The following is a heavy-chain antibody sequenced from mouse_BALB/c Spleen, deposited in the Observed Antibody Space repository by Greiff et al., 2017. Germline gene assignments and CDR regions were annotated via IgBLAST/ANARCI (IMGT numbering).Heavy chain of an antibody. D-gene: IGHD2-3*01. V-gene: IGHV1-7*01. CDR1: GYTFTSYW. CDR3: ARGWLLQDMEN. Sequence: QVQLQQSGAELAKPGASVKMSCKASGYTFTSYWMHWVKQRPGQGLEWIGYINPSTGYTEYNQKFKDKATLTADKSSSTDYMQLRSLTSEDSAVYYCARGWLLQDMENWGEGTSGTVS. CDR2: INPSTGYT. J-gene: IGHJ4*01.